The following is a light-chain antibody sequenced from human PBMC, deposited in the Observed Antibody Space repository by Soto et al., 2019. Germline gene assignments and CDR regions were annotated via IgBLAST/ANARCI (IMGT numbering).Light chain of an antibody. CDR1: SSNIGNNY. CDR2: DNN. CDR3: GTWDSRLSVV. Sequence: QSVLTQPPSVSAAAGQKVTISCSGSSSNIGNNYVSWYQQLPGTAPKLLIYDNNKRPSGIPDRFSGSKSGTSATLGITGLQTGDEADYYCGTWDSRLSVVFGGGTKLTVL. J-gene: IGLJ2*01. V-gene: IGLV1-51*01.